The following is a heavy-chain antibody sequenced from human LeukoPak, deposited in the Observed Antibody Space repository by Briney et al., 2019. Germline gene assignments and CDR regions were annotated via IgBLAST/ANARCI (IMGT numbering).Heavy chain of an antibody. J-gene: IGHJ4*02. CDR2: IIPILDRV. CDR3: TRAGHYFDTSGPWD. Sequence: GASVKVSCKASGGTFNSYAISWVRQAPGQGLEWMGRIIPILDRVTYAQKFQGRLTITADKSTSTVDMDLSSLKSEDTAVYYCTRAGHYFDTSGPWDWGPGTLVTVSS. D-gene: IGHD3-22*01. CDR1: GGTFNSYA. V-gene: IGHV1-69*04.